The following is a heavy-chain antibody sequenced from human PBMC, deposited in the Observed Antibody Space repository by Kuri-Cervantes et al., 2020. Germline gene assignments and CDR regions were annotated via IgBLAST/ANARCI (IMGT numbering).Heavy chain of an antibody. CDR2: IYYSGST. CDR1: GESFSDYY. J-gene: IGHJ4*02. V-gene: IGHV4-59*01. D-gene: IGHD1-26*01. Sequence: SETLSLTCAVYGESFSDYYWSWIRQPPGKGLEWIGYIYYSGSTNYNPSLKSRVTISVDTSKNQFSLKLSSVTAADTAVYYCARGLVGGFDYWGQGTLVTVSS. CDR3: ARGLVGGFDY.